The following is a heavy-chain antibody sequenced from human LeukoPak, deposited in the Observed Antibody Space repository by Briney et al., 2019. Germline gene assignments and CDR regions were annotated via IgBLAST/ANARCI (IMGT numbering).Heavy chain of an antibody. V-gene: IGHV3-74*01. Sequence: GXSLRLSCAASGFTLSSYWMHWVRQAPGKGLVWVSRINSDGSTTSYADSVKGRFTISRDNAKNTLYLQMNSLRAEDTAVYYCIYYGSGSYYKYYFDYWGQGTLVTVSS. CDR3: IYYGSGSYYKYYFDY. CDR2: INSDGSTT. CDR1: GFTLSSYW. D-gene: IGHD3-10*01. J-gene: IGHJ4*02.